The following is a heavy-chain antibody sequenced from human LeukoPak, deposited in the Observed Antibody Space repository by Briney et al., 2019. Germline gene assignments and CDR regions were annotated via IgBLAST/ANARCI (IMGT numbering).Heavy chain of an antibody. D-gene: IGHD6-13*01. Sequence: PGGSLRLSCAASGFTFDDYAMHWVRQAPGKGLEWVSGISWNSGSIGYADSVKGRFTISRDNAKNSLYLQMNSLRAEDTALYYCAKGSNSWYGIDAFDIWGQGTMVTVSS. J-gene: IGHJ3*02. CDR2: ISWNSGSI. V-gene: IGHV3-9*01. CDR1: GFTFDDYA. CDR3: AKGSNSWYGIDAFDI.